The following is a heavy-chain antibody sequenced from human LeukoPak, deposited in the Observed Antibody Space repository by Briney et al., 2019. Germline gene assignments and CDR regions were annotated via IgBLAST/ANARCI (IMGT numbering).Heavy chain of an antibody. V-gene: IGHV3-30*18. J-gene: IGHJ4*02. CDR2: ISYDGSDK. Sequence: QPGTSLRLSCTASGFVFISHGMHWVRQAPGKGLEWVAVISYDGSDKYYVDSVKGRFTISRDNSKNTLYLQMNSLKVEDTAMYYCAKGEGLAASGDYWGQGTLVTVSS. CDR3: AKGEGLAASGDY. D-gene: IGHD6-19*01. CDR1: GFVFISHG.